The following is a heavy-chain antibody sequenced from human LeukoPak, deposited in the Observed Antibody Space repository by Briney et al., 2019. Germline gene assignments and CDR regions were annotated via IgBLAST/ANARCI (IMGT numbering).Heavy chain of an antibody. D-gene: IGHD6-13*01. CDR1: GYTFTSYD. CDR3: ARVAAAGFLSFY. J-gene: IGHJ4*02. Sequence: ASVKVSCKASGYTFTSYDIKWVGEAAGQGLEWRGWMNPNSGNTGYAQKFKGRVTMTRKTSISTAYMELSSLRSEVTAVYYCARVAAAGFLSFYWGQGTLVTVSS. CDR2: MNPNSGNT. V-gene: IGHV1-8*01.